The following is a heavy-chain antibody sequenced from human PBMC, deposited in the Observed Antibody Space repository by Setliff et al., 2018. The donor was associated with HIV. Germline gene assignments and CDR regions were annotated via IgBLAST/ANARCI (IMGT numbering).Heavy chain of an antibody. CDR2: IHQSGNT. D-gene: IGHD4-4*01. V-gene: IGHV4-38-2*02. CDR1: GYSISSGYW. CDR3: ARVGGKGYSNFLDS. J-gene: IGHJ4*03. Sequence: SETLSLTCTVSGYSISSGYWWVWIRQPPGKGLEWIGSIHQSGNTYANPSLKSRVTMSVDTSKNQFSLSLTSVTAADTAIYCCARVGGKGYSNFLDSWGQGTMVTVSS.